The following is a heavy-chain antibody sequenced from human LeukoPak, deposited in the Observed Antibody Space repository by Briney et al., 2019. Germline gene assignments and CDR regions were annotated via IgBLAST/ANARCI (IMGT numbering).Heavy chain of an antibody. CDR1: GFTFSGSA. CDR2: IRSKANSYAT. V-gene: IGHV3-73*01. CDR3: ARLDLDIVAFDI. J-gene: IGHJ3*02. D-gene: IGHD5-12*01. Sequence: GGSLRLSCAASGFTFSGSAMHWVRQASGKGLEWVGRIRSKANSYATAYAASVKGRFTISRDDSKNTAYLQMNSLKTEDTAVYYCARLDLDIVAFDIWGQGTMVTVSS.